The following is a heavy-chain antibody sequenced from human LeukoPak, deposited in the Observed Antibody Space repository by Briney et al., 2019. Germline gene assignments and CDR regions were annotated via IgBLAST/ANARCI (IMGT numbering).Heavy chain of an antibody. CDR1: GGSISSSSYY. CDR3: ARGGHYYDSSGFTLPN. J-gene: IGHJ4*02. D-gene: IGHD3-22*01. CDR2: IYYSGST. V-gene: IGHV4-61*05. Sequence: SETLSLTSTVSGGSISSSSYYWGWIRQPPGKGLEWIGYIYYSGSTNYNPSLKSRVTISVDTSKNQFSLKLSSVTAADTAVYYCARGGHYYDSSGFTLPNWGQGTLVTVSS.